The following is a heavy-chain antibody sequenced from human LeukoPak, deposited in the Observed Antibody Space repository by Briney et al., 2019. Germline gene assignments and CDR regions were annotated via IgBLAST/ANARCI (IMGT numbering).Heavy chain of an antibody. CDR2: IYSSGPT. D-gene: IGHD3-10*01. CDR1: GFTFSSYS. V-gene: IGHV3-66*04. Sequence: GGSLRLSCAASGFTFSSYSMNWVRQAPGKGLEWVSVIYSSGPTFYADSVEGRFTISRDSSKNALYLQMNSLRAEDTAVYYCARHRGSFFDYWGQGTLVTVSS. J-gene: IGHJ4*02. CDR3: ARHRGSFFDY.